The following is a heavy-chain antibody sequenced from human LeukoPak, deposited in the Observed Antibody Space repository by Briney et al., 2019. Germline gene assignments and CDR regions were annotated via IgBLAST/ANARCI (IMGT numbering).Heavy chain of an antibody. V-gene: IGHV4-39*07. CDR2: INHSGST. D-gene: IGHD3-22*01. Sequence: PSETLSLTCTVSGGSISSSSYYWGWIRQPPGRGLEWIGEINHSGSTNYNPSLKSRVTISVDTSKNQFSLKLSSVTAADTAVYYCARGQTITMIVVVTADYYYGMDVWGQGTTVTVSS. J-gene: IGHJ6*02. CDR3: ARGQTITMIVVVTADYYYGMDV. CDR1: GGSISSSSYY.